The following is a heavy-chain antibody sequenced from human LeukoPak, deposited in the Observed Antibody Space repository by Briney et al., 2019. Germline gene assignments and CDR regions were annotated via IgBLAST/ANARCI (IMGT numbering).Heavy chain of an antibody. CDR1: GFSFRDFW. CDR2: INQGGSVK. CDR3: ARFGESGWNLEY. V-gene: IGHV3-7*01. J-gene: IGHJ4*02. D-gene: IGHD6-19*01. Sequence: PGGSLRLSCAASGFSFRDFWMTWVRQAPGKGLEWVANINQGGSVKYYVDSVKGRFTISRDDAKSSLYVQMNSLRDEDTAVYYCARFGESGWNLEYWGQGTLVTVSS.